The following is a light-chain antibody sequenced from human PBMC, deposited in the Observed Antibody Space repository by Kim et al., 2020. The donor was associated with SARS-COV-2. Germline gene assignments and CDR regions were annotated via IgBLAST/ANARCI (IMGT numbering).Light chain of an antibody. CDR3: QSYDSSLSAWV. CDR1: TSNIGAGYD. V-gene: IGLV1-40*01. J-gene: IGLJ3*02. CDR2: ANN. Sequence: QRVANSCTGSTSNIGAGYDVHWYQQIPGTAPKLLISANNNRPSGVPDRFSVSKSDTSASLAITGLQAEDEANYYCQSYDSSLSAWVFGGGTKL.